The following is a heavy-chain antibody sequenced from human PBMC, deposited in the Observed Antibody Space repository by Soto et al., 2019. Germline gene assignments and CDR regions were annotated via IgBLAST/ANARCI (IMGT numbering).Heavy chain of an antibody. CDR3: AHSPRYGSGWQTRWFDP. CDR2: IYWDDTQ. J-gene: IGHJ5*02. D-gene: IGHD6-19*01. Sequence: QITLKESGPTLVKPAQTLTLTCNFSGFSLATSGVGVGWIRQPPGKALEWLALIYWDDTQQYSPSLRSRLTITKDTSKTQVVLTVTNVDPVDTATYYCAHSPRYGSGWQTRWFDPWGQGTLDTVSS. CDR1: GFSLATSGVG. V-gene: IGHV2-5*02.